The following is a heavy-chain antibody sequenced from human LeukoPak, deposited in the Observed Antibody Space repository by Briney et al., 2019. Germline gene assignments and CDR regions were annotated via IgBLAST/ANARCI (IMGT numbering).Heavy chain of an antibody. V-gene: IGHV1-2*02. CDR2: LNPNSGGT. J-gene: IGHJ4*02. Sequence: ASVKVSCKASGYTFTAYYMHWVRQAPGQGLEWMGWLNPNSGGTKYAQKFQGRVTMTRDTSTSTAYMELSSLNSDDTAVYYCARVPPTFWSAYYSFDYWGQGTLVTVSS. CDR1: GYTFTAYY. CDR3: ARVPPTFWSAYYSFDY. D-gene: IGHD3-3*01.